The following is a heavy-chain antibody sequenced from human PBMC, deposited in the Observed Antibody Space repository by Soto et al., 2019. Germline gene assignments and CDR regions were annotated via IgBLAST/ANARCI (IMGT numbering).Heavy chain of an antibody. CDR2: IYYSGST. CDR1: GGSISSYY. J-gene: IGHJ4*02. CDR3: ARGRSYYGSGSYHDY. D-gene: IGHD3-10*01. Sequence: SETLSLTCTVSGGSISSYYWSWIRQPPGKGLEWIGYIYYSGSTNYNPSLKSRATISVDTSKNQFSLKLSSVTAADTAVYYCARGRSYYGSGSYHDYWGQGTLVTVSS. V-gene: IGHV4-59*01.